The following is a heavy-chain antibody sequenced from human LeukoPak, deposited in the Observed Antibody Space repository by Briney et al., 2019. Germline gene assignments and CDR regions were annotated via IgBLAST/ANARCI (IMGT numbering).Heavy chain of an antibody. D-gene: IGHD3-22*01. CDR2: IWYDGSNK. CDR1: GFTFSSYG. J-gene: IGHJ4*02. V-gene: IGHV3-33*01. CDR3: AREAKRYYDSSGYNFGY. Sequence: GGSLRLSCAASGFTFSSYGMHWVRQAPGKGLEWVAVIWYDGSNKYYADSVKGRFTISRDNSKNTLYLQMYSLRAEDTAVYYCAREAKRYYDSSGYNFGYWGQGTLVTVSS.